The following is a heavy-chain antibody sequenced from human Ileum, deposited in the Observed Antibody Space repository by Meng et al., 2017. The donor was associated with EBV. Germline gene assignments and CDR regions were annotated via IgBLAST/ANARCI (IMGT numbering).Heavy chain of an antibody. CDR2: MNSYTGNA. Sequence: QFGAEVKNPGASVKASCKASGYTVINHDINWGRQAAGQGLDSIGWMNSYTGNAGYAQKFRGRVTMTRDTSINTAYLEVISLTSEDTAVYYCARGSGAGGRDWFDPWGQGTLVTVSS. CDR3: ARGSGAGGRDWFDP. V-gene: IGHV1-8*01. D-gene: IGHD3-16*01. CDR1: GYTVINHD. J-gene: IGHJ5*02.